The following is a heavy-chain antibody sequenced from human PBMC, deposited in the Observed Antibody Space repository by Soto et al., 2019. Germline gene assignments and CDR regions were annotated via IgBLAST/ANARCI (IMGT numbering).Heavy chain of an antibody. D-gene: IGHD2-15*01. Sequence: PGGSLRLSCAASGFIFSCYAMHWVRQATGKGLEWVSLISYDGSNQYYADSVKGRFTISRDNSKNTVYLQMNTLRPEDTAVYYSARGGGGHYYYGLDVWGEGTTVTVSS. V-gene: IGHV3-30-3*01. J-gene: IGHJ6*04. CDR3: ARGGGGHYYYGLDV. CDR2: ISYDGSNQ. CDR1: GFIFSCYA.